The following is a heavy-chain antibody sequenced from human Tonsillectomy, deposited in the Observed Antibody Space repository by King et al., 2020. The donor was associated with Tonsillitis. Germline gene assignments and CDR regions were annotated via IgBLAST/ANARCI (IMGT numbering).Heavy chain of an antibody. D-gene: IGHD6-19*01. CDR2: IYSGGST. Sequence: VQLVESGGGLVQPGGSLRLSCAASGFTVSSNYMSWVRQAPGKGLEWVSVIYSGGSTYYADSVKGRFTLSRHNSKNTLYLQMNSLRAEDTAVYYCARPRIAVAGHHYYYYMDVWGKGTTVTVSS. V-gene: IGHV3-53*04. J-gene: IGHJ6*03. CDR3: ARPRIAVAGHHYYYYMDV. CDR1: GFTVSSNY.